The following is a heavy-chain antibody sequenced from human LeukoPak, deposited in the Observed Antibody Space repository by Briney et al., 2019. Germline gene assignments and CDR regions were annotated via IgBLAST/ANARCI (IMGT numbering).Heavy chain of an antibody. J-gene: IGHJ4*02. Sequence: GGSLRFSCAASGFTFSSYAMSWVRQAPGKGLEWVAFIRYDGSNKYYADSVKGRFTISRDNSKNTLYLQMNSLRAEDTAVYYCAKDLAHIVGATTGGYWGQGTLVTVSS. CDR1: GFTFSSYA. D-gene: IGHD1-26*01. CDR3: AKDLAHIVGATTGGY. V-gene: IGHV3-30*02. CDR2: IRYDGSNK.